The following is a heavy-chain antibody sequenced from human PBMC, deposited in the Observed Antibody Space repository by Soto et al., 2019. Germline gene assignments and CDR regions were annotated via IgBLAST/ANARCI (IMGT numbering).Heavy chain of an antibody. V-gene: IGHV4-59*01. J-gene: IGHJ4*02. Sequence: SETLSLTCTVSGGSISSYYWSWIRQPPGKGLEWIGYIYYSGSTNYNPSLKSRVTISVDTSKNQFSLKLSSVTAADTAVYYCARAPTIAAAFDYWGQGTLVTVSS. D-gene: IGHD6-13*01. CDR1: GGSISSYY. CDR3: ARAPTIAAAFDY. CDR2: IYYSGST.